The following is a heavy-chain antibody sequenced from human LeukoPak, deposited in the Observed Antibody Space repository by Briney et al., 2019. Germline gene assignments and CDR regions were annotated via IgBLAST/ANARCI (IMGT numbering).Heavy chain of an antibody. D-gene: IGHD4-17*01. J-gene: IGHJ6*03. Sequence: GGSLRLSCAASGFTFSSYDMHWVRQAPGKGLEWVTFIRSDGSNKYYADSVKGRFTISRDNAKNSLYLQMNSLRAEDTAVYYCAKTTDNYYYYYMDVWGKGTTVTVSS. V-gene: IGHV3-30*02. CDR3: AKTTDNYYYYYMDV. CDR2: IRSDGSNK. CDR1: GFTFSSYD.